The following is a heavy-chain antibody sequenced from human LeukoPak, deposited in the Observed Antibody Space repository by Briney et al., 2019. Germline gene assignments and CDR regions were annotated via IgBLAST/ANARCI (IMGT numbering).Heavy chain of an antibody. CDR2: IRYDGSNK. J-gene: IGHJ4*02. V-gene: IGHV3-30*02. D-gene: IGHD5-18*01. CDR3: AKGERSYGPFDY. CDR1: GFTFSSYG. Sequence: GGSLRLSCAASGFTFSSYGMHWVRQAPGKGLEWVAFIRYDGSNKYYADSVKGRFTISRDNSKNTPYLQMNSLRAEDTSVYYCAKGERSYGPFDYWGQGTLVTVSS.